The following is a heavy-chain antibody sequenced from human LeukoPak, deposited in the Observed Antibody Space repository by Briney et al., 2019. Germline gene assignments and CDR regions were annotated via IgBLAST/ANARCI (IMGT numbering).Heavy chain of an antibody. CDR1: GYTFTGYY. J-gene: IGHJ3*02. CDR2: INPNSGGT. CDR3: AREPLSSIAARSAFDI. V-gene: IGHV1-2*06. Sequence: ASVKVSCKASGYTFTGYYMHWVRQAPGQGLEWMGRINPNSGGTNYAQKFQGRVTMTRDTSISTAYMELSRLRSDDTAVYYCAREPLSSIAARSAFDIWGQGTMVTVSS. D-gene: IGHD6-6*01.